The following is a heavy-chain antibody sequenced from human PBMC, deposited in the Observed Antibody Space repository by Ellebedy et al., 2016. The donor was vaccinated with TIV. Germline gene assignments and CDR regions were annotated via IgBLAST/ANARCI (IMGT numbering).Heavy chain of an antibody. J-gene: IGHJ6*02. CDR2: IYYSGST. Sequence: SETLSLTCTVYGEFLSGYYWSWIRQPPGKGLEWIGYIYYSGSTNYNPSLKSRVTISVDTSKNQFSLRLSSVTAADTAVYYCARGSEMATIYEGGVYYYSGMDVWGQGTTVTVSS. D-gene: IGHD5-24*01. CDR1: GEFLSGYY. CDR3: ARGSEMATIYEGGVYYYSGMDV. V-gene: IGHV4-59*01.